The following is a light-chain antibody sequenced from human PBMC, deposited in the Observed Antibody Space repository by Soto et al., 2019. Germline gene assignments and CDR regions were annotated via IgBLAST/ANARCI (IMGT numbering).Light chain of an antibody. CDR3: CSYAGSSTNV. CDR2: EVS. CDR1: SSDVGSYNL. Sequence: SALTQPASVSGSPGQSITISCTGTSSDVGSYNLVSWYQQHPGKAPKLMIYEVSKRPSGVSNRFSGSKSGNTASLTISGLQAEDEADYYCCSYAGSSTNVFGTGTEVTVL. V-gene: IGLV2-23*02. J-gene: IGLJ1*01.